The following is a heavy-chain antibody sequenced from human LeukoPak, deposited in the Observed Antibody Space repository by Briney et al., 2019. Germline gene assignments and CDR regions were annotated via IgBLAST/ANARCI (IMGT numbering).Heavy chain of an antibody. CDR2: IYPGDSDT. J-gene: IGHJ5*02. Sequence: GESLKISCKGSGYSFTSYWIGWVRQMPGKGLEWMGFIYPGDSDTRYSPSFQGQVTISADKSISTAYLQWSSLKASDTAMYYCARMGYCGGDCKNWFDPWGQGTLLTVSS. V-gene: IGHV5-51*01. CDR3: ARMGYCGGDCKNWFDP. D-gene: IGHD2-21*02. CDR1: GYSFTSYW.